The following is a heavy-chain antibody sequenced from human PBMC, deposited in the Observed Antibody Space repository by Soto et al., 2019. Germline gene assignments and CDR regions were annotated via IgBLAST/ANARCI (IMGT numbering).Heavy chain of an antibody. CDR2: INHSGST. Sequence: SETLSLTCAVYGGSFSGYYWSWIRQPPGKGLEWTGEINHSGSTNYNPSLKSRVTISVDTSKNQFSLKLSSVTAADTAVYYCAAVVAAPGYYYYGMDVWGQGTTVTVYS. CDR3: AAVVAAPGYYYYGMDV. V-gene: IGHV4-34*01. CDR1: GGSFSGYY. D-gene: IGHD6-13*01. J-gene: IGHJ6*02.